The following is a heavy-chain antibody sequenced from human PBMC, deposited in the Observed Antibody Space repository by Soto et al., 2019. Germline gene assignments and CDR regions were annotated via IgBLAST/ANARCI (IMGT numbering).Heavy chain of an antibody. CDR1: GYTFSTSG. Sequence: QAQLEQSGAEVKKPGASVKVSCKSSGYTFSTSGISWVRQAPGQGRVWMGWISTYNGDANYAQRFQGRVTMTTDTSTSTTSMELRSLRSDDTAVYYCAREGPRPYYYYGMDVWGQGTTVTVSS. J-gene: IGHJ6*02. D-gene: IGHD6-6*01. V-gene: IGHV1-18*01. CDR3: AREGPRPYYYYGMDV. CDR2: ISTYNGDA.